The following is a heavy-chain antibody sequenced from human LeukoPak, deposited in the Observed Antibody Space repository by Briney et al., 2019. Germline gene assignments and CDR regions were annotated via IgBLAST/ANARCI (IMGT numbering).Heavy chain of an antibody. D-gene: IGHD2-21*01. V-gene: IGHV1-69*04. CDR2: IIPILGIA. J-gene: IGHJ5*02. CDR3: AREAYTQPGEFDP. Sequence: GASVKVSCKASGGTFSSYAISWVRQAPGQGLEWMGRIIPILGIANYAQKFQGRVTITADKSTSTAYMELSSLRSEDTAVYYCAREAYTQPGEFDPWGQGTLVTVSS. CDR1: GGTFSSYA.